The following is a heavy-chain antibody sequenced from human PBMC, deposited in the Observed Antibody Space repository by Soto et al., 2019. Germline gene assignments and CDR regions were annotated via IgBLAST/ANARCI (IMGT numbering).Heavy chain of an antibody. J-gene: IGHJ5*02. CDR2: IYDSGST. V-gene: IGHV4-59*01. Sequence: PSGTLSLTCTVSGGSINNYYWSWIRQPPGKGLEWIGYIYDSGSTNYNPSLKSRVTMSVDTSKNQFSLNLSSVTAADTAVYYCAREHGFSYGLNYYDPWGQGTLVTFSS. CDR1: GGSINNYY. D-gene: IGHD5-18*01. CDR3: AREHGFSYGLNYYDP.